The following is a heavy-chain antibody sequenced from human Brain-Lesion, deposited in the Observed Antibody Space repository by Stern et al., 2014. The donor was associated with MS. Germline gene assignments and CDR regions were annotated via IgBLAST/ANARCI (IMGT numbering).Heavy chain of an antibody. CDR1: DYTFTSYG. CDR3: ARDRWDRVFDY. D-gene: IGHD1-26*01. Sequence: VQLLESGAEVKKPGASVKVSCKASDYTFTSYGISWVRQAPGQGLKWMGWISGYNGKIDYAQKFQGRVTMTIDISTTTAYMELRSLKSDDTAVYYCARDRWDRVFDYWGQGTLVTVSS. J-gene: IGHJ4*02. V-gene: IGHV1-18*01. CDR2: ISGYNGKI.